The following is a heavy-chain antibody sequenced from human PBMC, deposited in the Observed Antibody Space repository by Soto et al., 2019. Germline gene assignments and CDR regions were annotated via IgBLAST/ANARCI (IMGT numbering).Heavy chain of an antibody. J-gene: IGHJ6*02. CDR2: ISYDGSNK. Sequence: GGSLRLSCAASGFTFSSYAMHWVCQAPGKGLEWVAVISYDGSNKYYADSVKGRFTISRDNSKNTLYLQMNSLRAEDTAVYYCARERGSGPPYYYYYGMDVWGQGTTVTVSS. CDR1: GFTFSSYA. D-gene: IGHD3-10*01. CDR3: ARERGSGPPYYYYYGMDV. V-gene: IGHV3-30-3*01.